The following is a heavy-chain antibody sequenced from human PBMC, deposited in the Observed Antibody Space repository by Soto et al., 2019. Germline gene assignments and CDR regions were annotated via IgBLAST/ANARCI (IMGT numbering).Heavy chain of an antibody. D-gene: IGHD3-10*01. CDR2: IYPGDSDT. V-gene: IGHV5-51*01. CDR3: ARSEVRGARLRAHYGMDV. J-gene: IGHJ6*02. CDR1: GYSFTSYW. Sequence: PGESLKISCKGSGYSFTSYWIGWVRQMPGKGLEWMGIIYPGDSDTRYSPSFQGQVTISADKSISTAYLQWSSLKASDTAMYYCARSEVRGARLRAHYGMDVWGQGTTVTVSS.